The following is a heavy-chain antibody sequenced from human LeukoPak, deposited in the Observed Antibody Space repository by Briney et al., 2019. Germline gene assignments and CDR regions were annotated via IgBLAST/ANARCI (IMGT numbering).Heavy chain of an antibody. V-gene: IGHV4-61*02. Sequence: SQTLSLTCTVSGGSISSGSYYWSWIRQPAGKGLEWIGRIYTSGSTNYNPSLKSRVTISVDTSKNQFSLKLSSVTAADTAVYYCARVSHFSSGWGRGDYWGQGTLVTVSS. D-gene: IGHD6-19*01. CDR3: ARVSHFSSGWGRGDY. J-gene: IGHJ4*02. CDR2: IYTSGST. CDR1: GGSISSGSYY.